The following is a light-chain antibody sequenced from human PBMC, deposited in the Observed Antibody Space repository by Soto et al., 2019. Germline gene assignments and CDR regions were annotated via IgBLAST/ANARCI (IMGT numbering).Light chain of an antibody. Sequence: QSVLTQPPSVSGAPGQRVTISCTGSSSNIGAGYDVHWYQQLPDTAPKLLIYGDNNRPSGVPDRFSDSKSGTSASLAITGLQAEDEADYYCQSYDRSLSGYVFGTGTKLTVL. V-gene: IGLV1-40*01. CDR2: GDN. J-gene: IGLJ1*01. CDR1: SSNIGAGYD. CDR3: QSYDRSLSGYV.